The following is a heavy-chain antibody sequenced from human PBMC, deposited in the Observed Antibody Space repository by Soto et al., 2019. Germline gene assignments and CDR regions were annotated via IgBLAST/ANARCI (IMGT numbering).Heavy chain of an antibody. Sequence: ASVKVSCKASGYTFTSYGISWVRQAPGQGLEWMGWISAYKGNTNYAQKLQGRVTMTTDTSTSTAYMELRSLRSDDTAVYYCARDPRLDYNLYYYYYYMDVWGKGTTVTVSS. CDR1: GYTFTSYG. CDR2: ISAYKGNT. J-gene: IGHJ6*03. V-gene: IGHV1-18*01. CDR3: ARDPRLDYNLYYYYYYMDV. D-gene: IGHD5-12*01.